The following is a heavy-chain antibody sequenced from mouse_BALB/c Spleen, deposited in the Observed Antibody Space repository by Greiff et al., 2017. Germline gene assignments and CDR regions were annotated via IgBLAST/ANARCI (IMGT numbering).Heavy chain of an antibody. CDR1: GYSFTSYY. CDR3: AREITTPYYAMDY. J-gene: IGHJ4*01. V-gene: IGHV1-66*01. D-gene: IGHD2-4*01. CDR2: IFPGSGNT. Sequence: VQRVESGPELVKPGASVKISCKASGYSFTSYYIHWVKQRPGQGLEWIGWIFPGSGNTKYNEKFKGKATLTADTSSSTAYMQLSSLTSEDSAVYFCAREITTPYYAMDYWGQGTSVTVSS.